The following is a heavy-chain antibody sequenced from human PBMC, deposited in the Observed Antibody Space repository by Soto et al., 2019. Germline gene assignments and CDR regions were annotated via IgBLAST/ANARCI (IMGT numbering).Heavy chain of an antibody. CDR1: GFTFSSYG. D-gene: IGHD6-19*01. CDR3: ARDSHVGSGWQLTADY. Sequence: QVQLVESGAGVVQPGRSLRLSCAASGFTFSSYGMHWVRQAPGKGLEWVAVIWYDGSNKYYAESVKGRFTISRDNSKNTLYLQMNSLRAEDTAVYYCARDSHVGSGWQLTADYWGQGTLVTVSS. J-gene: IGHJ4*02. CDR2: IWYDGSNK. V-gene: IGHV3-33*01.